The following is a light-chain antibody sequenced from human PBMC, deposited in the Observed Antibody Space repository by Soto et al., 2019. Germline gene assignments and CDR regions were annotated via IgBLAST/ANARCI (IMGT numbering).Light chain of an antibody. Sequence: DIQMTQSPSSLSASVGDRVTITCRASQSISSYLNWYQQKPGKAPKLMIFAAPSMQSGVPSRFSGSGSGTDFTLTISSLQPEDFATYYWQQSYSTPPTFGGGTKVEIK. V-gene: IGKV1-39*01. CDR3: QQSYSTPPT. J-gene: IGKJ4*01. CDR2: AAP. CDR1: QSISSY.